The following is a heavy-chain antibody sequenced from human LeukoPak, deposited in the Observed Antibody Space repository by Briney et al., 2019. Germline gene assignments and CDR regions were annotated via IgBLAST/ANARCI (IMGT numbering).Heavy chain of an antibody. Sequence: ASVKVSCKASGYTFTSYGISWMRQAPGQGLEWMGWISAYNGNTNYAQKLQGRVTMTTDTSTSTAYMELRSLRSDDTAVYYCARDYLGISERGKIRGFDYWGQGTLVTVSS. V-gene: IGHV1-18*01. CDR2: ISAYNGNT. J-gene: IGHJ4*02. CDR3: ARDYLGISERGKIRGFDY. D-gene: IGHD7-27*01. CDR1: GYTFTSYG.